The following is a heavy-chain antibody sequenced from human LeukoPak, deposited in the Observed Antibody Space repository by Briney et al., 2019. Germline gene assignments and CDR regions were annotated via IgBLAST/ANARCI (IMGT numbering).Heavy chain of an antibody. J-gene: IGHJ4*02. CDR2: IYYSGST. V-gene: IGHV4-59*01. CDR3: ARATYYYDSSGPIDY. Sequence: SETLSLTCTVSGGSISSYYWSWIRQPPGKGLEWIGYIYYSGSTNYNPSLKSRVTISVDTSKNQFSLKLSSVTAADTAVYYCARATYYYDSSGPIDYWGQGTLVTVSS. CDR1: GGSISSYY. D-gene: IGHD3-22*01.